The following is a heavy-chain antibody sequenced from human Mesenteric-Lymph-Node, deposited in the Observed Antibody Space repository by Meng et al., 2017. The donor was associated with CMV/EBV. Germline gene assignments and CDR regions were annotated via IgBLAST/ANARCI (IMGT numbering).Heavy chain of an antibody. Sequence: GESLKISCQASEFTFSNYWMTWVRQAPGKGLEWVANIKQDGSKKYYGDSVKGRFTISRDNAKNSLDLQMSSLTAEDTAVYYCARLNSHGFNWYGELYYGLDVWGQGTTVTVSS. V-gene: IGHV3-7*01. CDR2: IKQDGSKK. CDR3: ARLNSHGFNWYGELYYGLDV. CDR1: EFTFSNYW. D-gene: IGHD5-24*01. J-gene: IGHJ6*02.